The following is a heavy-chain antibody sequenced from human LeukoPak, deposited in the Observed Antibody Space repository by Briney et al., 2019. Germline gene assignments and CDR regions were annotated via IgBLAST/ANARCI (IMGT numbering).Heavy chain of an antibody. V-gene: IGHV3-49*04. CDR2: IRSKAYGGTT. CDR3: TRDHDSYGFDY. D-gene: IGHD5-18*01. Sequence: GGSLRLSCAASGFTFGNYWMSWVRQAPGKGLEWVGFIRSKAYGGTTEYAASVKGRFTISGDDSKSIAYLQMNSLKTEDTAVYYCTRDHDSYGFDYWGQGTLVTVSS. CDR1: GFTFGNYW. J-gene: IGHJ4*02.